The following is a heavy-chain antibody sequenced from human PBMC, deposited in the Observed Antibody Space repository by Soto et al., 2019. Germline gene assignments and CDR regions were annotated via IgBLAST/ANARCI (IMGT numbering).Heavy chain of an antibody. CDR1: GGSISSGGYY. Sequence: SETLSLTCTVSGGSISSGGYYWSWIRQHPGKGLEWIGYINYSGSTYYNPSLRSRVNISVDTSKDQFSLKVSSVTAADTAVYYCEIRIGYTYGYPLDYWGKGTRVT. D-gene: IGHD5-18*01. CDR2: INYSGST. CDR3: EIRIGYTYGYPLDY. V-gene: IGHV4-31*03. J-gene: IGHJ4*02.